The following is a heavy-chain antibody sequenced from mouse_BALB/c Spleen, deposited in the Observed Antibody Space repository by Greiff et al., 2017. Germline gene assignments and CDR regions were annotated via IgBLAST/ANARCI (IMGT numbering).Heavy chain of an antibody. CDR3: AREGDYYGSRSFAY. J-gene: IGHJ3*01. Sequence: EVKLQESGPGLVKPSQSLSLTCSVTGYSITSGYYWNWIRQFPGNKLKWMGYISYDGSNNYNPSLKNRISITRDTSKNQFFLKLNSVTTEDTATYYCAREGDYYGSRSFAYWGQGTLVTVSA. V-gene: IGHV3-6*02. CDR2: ISYDGSN. D-gene: IGHD1-1*01. CDR1: GYSITSGYY.